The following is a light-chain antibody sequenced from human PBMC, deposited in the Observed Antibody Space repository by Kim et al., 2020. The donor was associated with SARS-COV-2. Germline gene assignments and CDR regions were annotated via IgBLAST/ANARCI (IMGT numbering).Light chain of an antibody. CDR3: QQYHSFPWT. V-gene: IGKV1-5*03. J-gene: IGKJ1*01. CDR1: QSISNW. CDR2: KAS. Sequence: ASIGDRVTITCRASQSISNWLAWDQQKPGKAPKLLIYKASSLESGVPSRFSSSGSETKFTLTISSLQPDDFETHYCQQYHSFPWTFGQGTKVDIK.